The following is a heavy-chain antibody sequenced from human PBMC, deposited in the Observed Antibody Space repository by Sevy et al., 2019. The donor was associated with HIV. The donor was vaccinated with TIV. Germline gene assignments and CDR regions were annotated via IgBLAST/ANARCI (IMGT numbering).Heavy chain of an antibody. V-gene: IGHV1-8*01. CDR1: GYTFTSYD. CDR3: ARGAVAGPGEDY. J-gene: IGHJ4*02. D-gene: IGHD6-19*01. CDR2: MNPNRGNT. Sequence: ASVTVSCKASGYTFTSYDINWVRQATGQGLEWMGWMNPNRGNTGYAQKFQGRVTMTRNTSISTAYMELSSLRSEDTAVYYCARGAVAGPGEDYWGQGTLVTVSS.